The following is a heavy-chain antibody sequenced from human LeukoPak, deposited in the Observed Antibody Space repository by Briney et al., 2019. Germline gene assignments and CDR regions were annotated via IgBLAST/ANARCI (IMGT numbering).Heavy chain of an antibody. CDR1: GGTFSSYA. J-gene: IGHJ4*02. D-gene: IGHD2-2*01. CDR3: AGIIGYCSSTSCPPFDY. CDR2: IIPILGIA. Sequence: GSSVKVSCKASGGTFSSYAISWVRQAPGQGLEWMGRIIPILGIANYAQKFQGRVTITADKSTSTAYMELSSLRSEDTAVYYCAGIIGYCSSTSCPPFDYWGQGTLVTVSS. V-gene: IGHV1-69*04.